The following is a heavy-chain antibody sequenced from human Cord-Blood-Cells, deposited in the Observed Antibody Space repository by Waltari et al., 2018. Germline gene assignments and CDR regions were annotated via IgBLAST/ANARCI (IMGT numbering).Heavy chain of an antibody. CDR1: GGTFSSYA. V-gene: IGHV1-69*12. Sequence: QVQLVHSGAEVKKPGSSVKVSCKASGGTFSSYAISWVRQAPGQGLEGMGGIIPNSSTANDAQRCQGRVTVTADESTSTAYMELSSLGSEETAVYYCARKTQLNWFDPWGQGTLVTVSS. CDR2: IIPNSSTA. J-gene: IGHJ5*02. CDR3: ARKTQLNWFDP. D-gene: IGHD3-10*01.